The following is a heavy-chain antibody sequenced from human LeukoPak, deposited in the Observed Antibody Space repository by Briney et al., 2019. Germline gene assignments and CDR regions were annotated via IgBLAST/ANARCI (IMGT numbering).Heavy chain of an antibody. V-gene: IGHV1-8*03. D-gene: IGHD6-13*01. J-gene: IGHJ6*03. CDR2: MNPNSGNT. Sequence: ASVKVSCKASGYTFTSDDINWVRQATGQGLEWMGWMNPNSGNTGYAQKFQGSVTITRNTSISTAYMELSSLRSEDTAVYYCARGAVGGSSWPLYSLDYYYMDVWGKGTTVTVSS. CDR3: ARGAVGGSSWPLYSLDYYYMDV. CDR1: GYTFTSDD.